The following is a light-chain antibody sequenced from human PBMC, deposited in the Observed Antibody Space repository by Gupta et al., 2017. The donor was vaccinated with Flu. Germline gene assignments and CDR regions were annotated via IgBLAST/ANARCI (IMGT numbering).Light chain of an antibody. CDR3: QQYGSSPSIT. Sequence: VLTQSPGTLYLSPAERATLSCRASQSVSSSYLAWYQQKPGQAPRLLIYGASSRATGIPDRFSGSGSGTDFTLTISRLEPEDFAVYYCQQYGSSPSITFGQGTRLEIK. J-gene: IGKJ5*01. CDR1: QSVSSSY. CDR2: GAS. V-gene: IGKV3-20*01.